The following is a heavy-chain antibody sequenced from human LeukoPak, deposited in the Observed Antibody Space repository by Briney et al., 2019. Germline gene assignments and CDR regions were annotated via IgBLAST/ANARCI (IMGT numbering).Heavy chain of an antibody. CDR3: ATVFRPRNPGTLWFGELPDY. D-gene: IGHD3-10*01. CDR2: FDPEDGET. J-gene: IGHJ4*02. Sequence: GASVKVSCKVSGYTLTELSMHWVRQAPGKGLEWMGGFDPEDGETIYAQKFQGRVTMTEDTSTDTAYMELSSLRSEDTAVYYCATVFRPRNPGTLWFGELPDYWGQGTLVTVSS. V-gene: IGHV1-24*01. CDR1: GYTLTELS.